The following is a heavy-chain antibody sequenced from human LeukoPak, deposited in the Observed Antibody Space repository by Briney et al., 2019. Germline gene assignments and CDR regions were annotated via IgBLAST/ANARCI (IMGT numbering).Heavy chain of an antibody. V-gene: IGHV4-39*02. Sequence: SETLSLTCTVSGGSISSSSYYWGWIRQPPGKGLEWIGSIYYSGSTYYNPSLKSRVTISVDTSKNQFSLKLSSVTAADTAVYYCAGEGSGALWGQGTMVTVSS. CDR1: GGSISSSSYY. D-gene: IGHD1-26*01. CDR3: AGEGSGAL. CDR2: IYYSGST. J-gene: IGHJ3*01.